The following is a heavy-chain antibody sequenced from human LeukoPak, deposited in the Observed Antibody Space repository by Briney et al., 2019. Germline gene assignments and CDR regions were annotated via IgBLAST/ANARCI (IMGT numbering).Heavy chain of an antibody. CDR2: IQPDGSRK. Sequence: TGGSLRLSCAMSGFTFSDTWMSWVRKAPGKGLEWVATIQPDGSRKYYVDSVRGRFTISRDNARNSLFLQMNSLRAEDTALYYCARDDSDNWGQGTLVTVSS. CDR3: ARDDSDN. V-gene: IGHV3-7*01. J-gene: IGHJ4*02. CDR1: GFTFSDTW.